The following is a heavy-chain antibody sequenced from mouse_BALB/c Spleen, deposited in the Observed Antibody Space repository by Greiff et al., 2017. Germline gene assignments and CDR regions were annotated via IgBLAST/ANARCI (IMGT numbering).Heavy chain of an antibody. CDR2: ISYSGST. Sequence: EVKLMESGPGLVKPSQSLSLTCTVTGYSITSDYAWNWIRQFPGNKLEWMGYISYSGSTSYNPSLKSRISITRDTSKNQFYLQLNSVTTEDTATYYCASTTVDYAMDYWGQGTSVTVSS. J-gene: IGHJ4*01. CDR3: ASTTVDYAMDY. CDR1: GYSITSDYA. D-gene: IGHD1-1*01. V-gene: IGHV3-2*02.